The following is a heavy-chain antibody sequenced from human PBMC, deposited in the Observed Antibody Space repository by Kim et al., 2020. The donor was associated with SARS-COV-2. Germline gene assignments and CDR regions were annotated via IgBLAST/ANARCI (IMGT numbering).Heavy chain of an antibody. D-gene: IGHD6-19*01. Sequence: SETLSLTCTVSGGSISSYYWSWIRQPPGKGLEWIGYIYYSGSTNYNPSLKSRVTISVDTSKNQFSLKLSSVTAADTAVYYCARDFISSGWLDYWGQGTLVTVSS. CDR3: ARDFISSGWLDY. V-gene: IGHV4-59*13. CDR2: IYYSGST. J-gene: IGHJ4*02. CDR1: GGSISSYY.